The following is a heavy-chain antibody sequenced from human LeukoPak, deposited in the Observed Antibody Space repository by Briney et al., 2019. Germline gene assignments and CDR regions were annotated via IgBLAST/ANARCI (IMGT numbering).Heavy chain of an antibody. CDR1: GFTFSSYS. CDR3: ARTRNSAFDI. D-gene: IGHD4-23*01. J-gene: IGHJ3*02. CDR2: IKQDGSEK. V-gene: IGHV3-7*01. Sequence: PGGSLRLSCAASGFTFSSYSMNWVRQAPGKGLEWVANIKQDGSEKYYVDPVKGRFTISRDNAKNSLYLQMNSLRAEDTAVYYCARTRNSAFDIWGQGTMVTVSS.